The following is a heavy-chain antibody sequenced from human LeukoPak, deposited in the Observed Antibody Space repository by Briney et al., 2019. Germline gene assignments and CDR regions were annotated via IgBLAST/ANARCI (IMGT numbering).Heavy chain of an antibody. Sequence: GESLQISCKGSGFSFTSYWIGWVRQMPGKGLEWMGIIYPGDSDTRYSPSFQGQVTISADKSISTAYLQWSSLKASDTAMYYCARQEYYDSSAEGLFDYWGQGTLVTVSS. J-gene: IGHJ4*02. CDR1: GFSFTSYW. CDR3: ARQEYYDSSAEGLFDY. D-gene: IGHD3-22*01. V-gene: IGHV5-51*01. CDR2: IYPGDSDT.